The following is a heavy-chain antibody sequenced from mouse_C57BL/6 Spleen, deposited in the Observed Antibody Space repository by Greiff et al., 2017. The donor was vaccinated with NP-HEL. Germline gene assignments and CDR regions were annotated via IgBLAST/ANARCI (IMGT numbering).Heavy chain of an antibody. V-gene: IGHV1-55*01. CDR3: ARGGYGRGFDV. J-gene: IGHJ1*03. CDR2: IYPGSGST. D-gene: IGHD1-1*01. Sequence: VQLKQSGAELVKPGASVKMSCKASGYTFTSYWITWVKQRPGQGLEWIGDIYPGSGSTNYNEKFKSKATLTVDTSSSTAYMQLSSLTSEDSAVYYCARGGYGRGFDVWGTGTTVTVSS. CDR1: GYTFTSYW.